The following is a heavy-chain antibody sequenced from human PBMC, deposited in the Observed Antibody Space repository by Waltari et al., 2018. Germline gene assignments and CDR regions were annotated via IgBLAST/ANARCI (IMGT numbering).Heavy chain of an antibody. D-gene: IGHD2-2*01. Sequence: QVQLQESGQGLVKPSGTLSLTCAVSGDSISGNYWWSWVRQSPAKGLEWIGQVYHSGKTHYNPDLQSRVTISVDKPKNQFSLNLNSVTAADTAVYYCAGDRAIGLFFDYWGRGTLVTVSS. CDR3: AGDRAIGLFFDY. CDR1: GDSISGNYW. J-gene: IGHJ4*02. CDR2: VYHSGKT. V-gene: IGHV4-4*02.